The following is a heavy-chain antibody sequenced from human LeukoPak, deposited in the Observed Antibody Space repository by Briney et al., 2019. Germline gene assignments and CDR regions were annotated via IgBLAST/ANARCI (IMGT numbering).Heavy chain of an antibody. V-gene: IGHV3-7*03. D-gene: IGHD6-19*01. J-gene: IGHJ4*02. Sequence: GGSLRLSCATSGFTFSNYWMSWVRQAPGRGLEWVANMREDGGEKYYVDSVRGRLTISRDNAKNSLYLQMNSLRVEDTAVYYCARDKASSGRPAIFDCWGQGTLVTVSS. CDR3: ARDKASSGRPAIFDC. CDR1: GFTFSNYW. CDR2: MREDGGEK.